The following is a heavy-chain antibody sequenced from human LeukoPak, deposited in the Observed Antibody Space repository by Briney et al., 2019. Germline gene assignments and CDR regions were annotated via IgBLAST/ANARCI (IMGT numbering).Heavy chain of an antibody. CDR1: GGSFSGYY. Sequence: SETLSLTCAVYGGSFSGYYWSWIRQPPRKGLEWIGEINHSGSTNYNPSLKSRVTISVDTSKNQFSLKLSSVTAADTAVYYCARGTGIVGATAFDYWGQGTLVTVSS. D-gene: IGHD1-26*01. CDR3: ARGTGIVGATAFDY. CDR2: INHSGST. V-gene: IGHV4-34*01. J-gene: IGHJ4*02.